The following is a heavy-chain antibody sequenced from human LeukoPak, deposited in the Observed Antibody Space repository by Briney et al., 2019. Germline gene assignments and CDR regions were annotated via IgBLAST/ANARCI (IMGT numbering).Heavy chain of an antibody. Sequence: VASVKVSCKASGGTFSSYAISWVRQAPGQGLEWMGGIIPIFGTANYAQKFQGRVTITADESTSTAYMELSSLRSEDTAVYYCARNGAMVRGVISFDYWGQGTLVTVSS. CDR1: GGTFSSYA. CDR2: IIPIFGTA. V-gene: IGHV1-69*01. D-gene: IGHD3-10*01. J-gene: IGHJ4*02. CDR3: ARNGAMVRGVISFDY.